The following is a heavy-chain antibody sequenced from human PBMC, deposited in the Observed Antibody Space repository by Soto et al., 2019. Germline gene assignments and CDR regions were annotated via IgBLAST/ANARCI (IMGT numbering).Heavy chain of an antibody. CDR2: ISYDGSDK. J-gene: IGHJ3*02. D-gene: IGHD6-19*01. Sequence: GGSLRLSCAASGFTFSTYAMHWVRQAPGKGLEWVVVISYDGSDKYYADSVKGRFTVSRDNSKNTVSLQMNSLRAEDTAMYFCARDLGIAVRRGAFDIWGQGTMVTVSS. CDR3: ARDLGIAVRRGAFDI. V-gene: IGHV3-30-3*01. CDR1: GFTFSTYA.